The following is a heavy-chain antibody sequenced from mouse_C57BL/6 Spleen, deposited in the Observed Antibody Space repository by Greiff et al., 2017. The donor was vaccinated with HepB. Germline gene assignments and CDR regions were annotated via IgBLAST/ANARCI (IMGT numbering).Heavy chain of an antibody. D-gene: IGHD2-4*01. CDR1: GYTFTSYW. J-gene: IGHJ3*01. CDR3: AGVDYDWFAY. CDR2: FHPSDSDT. V-gene: IGHV1-74*01. Sequence: VQLQQPGAELVKPGASVKVSCKASGYTFTSYWMHWVKQRPGQGLEWIGRFHPSDSDTNYNQKFKGKDTLTVDKSSSTAYMQPNSLTSEDSAVYYCAGVDYDWFAYWGQGTLVTVSA.